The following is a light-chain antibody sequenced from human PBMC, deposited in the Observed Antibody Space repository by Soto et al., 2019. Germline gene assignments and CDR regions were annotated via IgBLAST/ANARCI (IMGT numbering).Light chain of an antibody. CDR1: QSISNW. V-gene: IGKV1-5*03. J-gene: IGKJ1*01. Sequence: DIQMTQSPSTLSASVGDRVTITCRASQSISNWLAWYQQKPWKAPKLLIYKASSLEGGVPSRFSGSGSGTEFTLTISCLQPDDFATYYCQQYFSYSRTFGQGTKVEIK. CDR3: QQYFSYSRT. CDR2: KAS.